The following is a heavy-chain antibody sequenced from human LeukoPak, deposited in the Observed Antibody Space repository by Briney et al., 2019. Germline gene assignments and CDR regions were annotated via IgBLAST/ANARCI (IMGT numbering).Heavy chain of an antibody. Sequence: RPSETLSLTCAVYGGSFSGYYWSWIRQPPGKGLEWIGEINHSGSTNYNPSLKSRVTISVDTSKNQFSLKLSSVTAADTAVYYCARKVRGYSYGSYGYWGQGTLVTVSS. CDR3: ARKVRGYSYGSYGY. CDR1: GGSFSGYY. CDR2: INHSGST. V-gene: IGHV4-34*01. D-gene: IGHD5-18*01. J-gene: IGHJ4*02.